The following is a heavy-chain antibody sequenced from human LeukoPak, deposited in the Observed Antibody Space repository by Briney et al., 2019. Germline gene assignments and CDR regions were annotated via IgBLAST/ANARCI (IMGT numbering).Heavy chain of an antibody. V-gene: IGHV3-21*01. D-gene: IGHD4-17*01. Sequence: GGSLRLSCAASGFTFSSFTMNWVRQAPGKGLEWVSSISSTSTYIHYADSVKGRFTISRDNAKNSLYLQMNSLRAEDTAVYYCARCDYADYLAFDYWGQGTLVTVSS. CDR3: ARCDYADYLAFDY. CDR1: GFTFSSFT. J-gene: IGHJ4*02. CDR2: ISSTSTYI.